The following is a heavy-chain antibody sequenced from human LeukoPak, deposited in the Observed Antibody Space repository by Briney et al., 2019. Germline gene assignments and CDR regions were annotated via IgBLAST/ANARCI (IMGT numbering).Heavy chain of an antibody. CDR3: VRDYGGNSLLDY. V-gene: IGHV1-2*02. CDR1: GYSFSGYY. J-gene: IGHJ4*02. Sequence: ASVKVSCKASGYSFSGYYIHWVRQAPGQGLEWMGWIRPNNGDTNYAQGFRGRVTPTRNTSITTAYMESRGLTSDDTAVYYCVRDYGGNSLLDYWGQGTLVTVSS. D-gene: IGHD4-23*01. CDR2: IRPNNGDT.